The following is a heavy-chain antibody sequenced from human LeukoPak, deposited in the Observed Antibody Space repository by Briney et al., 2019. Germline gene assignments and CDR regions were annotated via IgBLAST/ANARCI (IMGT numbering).Heavy chain of an antibody. CDR2: ISSSSSYI. Sequence: PGGSLRLSCAASGFTFSSYWMHWVRQAPGKGLEWVSSISSSSSYIYYADSVKGRFTISRDNAKNSLYLQMNSLRAEDTAVYYCAGSGSYKEGYWGQGTLVTVSS. CDR3: AGSGSYKEGY. J-gene: IGHJ4*02. D-gene: IGHD1-26*01. CDR1: GFTFSSYW. V-gene: IGHV3-21*01.